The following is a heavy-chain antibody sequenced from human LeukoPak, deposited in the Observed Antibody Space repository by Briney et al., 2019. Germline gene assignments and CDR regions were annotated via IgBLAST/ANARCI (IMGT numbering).Heavy chain of an antibody. CDR3: ARTGKITTSMDYYGMDV. D-gene: IGHD4-11*01. J-gene: IGHJ6*02. CDR2: VNPNSGVT. CDR1: GYTFTGYY. V-gene: IGHV1-2*04. Sequence: ASVKVSCKASGYTFTGYYMHWVRQAPGQGLEWMGWVNPNSGVTNYAQKFQGWVTMTRDTSISTAYMELSRLRSDDTAVYYCARTGKITTSMDYYGMDVWGQGTTVTVSS.